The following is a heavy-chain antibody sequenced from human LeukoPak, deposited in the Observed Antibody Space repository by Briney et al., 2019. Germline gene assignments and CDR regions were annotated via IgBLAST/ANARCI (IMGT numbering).Heavy chain of an antibody. J-gene: IGHJ4*02. Sequence: GGSLRLSCAASGFTFSNYNMNWDRQPPGKGLQWVSYISSSSNIIYYADSVKGRFTISRDNAKNSLFLQMNSLRAEDTAVYYCARDFAREFTIDYWGQGTLVTVSS. D-gene: IGHD3-10*01. CDR3: ARDFAREFTIDY. CDR1: GFTFSNYN. V-gene: IGHV3-48*01. CDR2: ISSSSNII.